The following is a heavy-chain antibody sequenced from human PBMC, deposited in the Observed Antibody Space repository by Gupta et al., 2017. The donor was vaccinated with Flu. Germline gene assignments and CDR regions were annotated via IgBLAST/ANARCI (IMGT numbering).Heavy chain of an antibody. CDR3: VRRAYCGGNCYQAFDF. V-gene: IGHV3-72*01. Sequence: DWVRQAPGKGLEWVGRSRNKAQSYTTEYAASVKGRFSISRDDSKNSLYLQMNSLKTEDTAVYYCVRRAYCGGNCYQAFDFWGQGTMVTVSS. J-gene: IGHJ3*01. CDR2: SRNKAQSYTT. D-gene: IGHD2-21*02.